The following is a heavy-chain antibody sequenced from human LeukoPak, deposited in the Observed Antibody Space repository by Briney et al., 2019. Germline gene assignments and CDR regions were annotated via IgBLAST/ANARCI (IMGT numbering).Heavy chain of an antibody. V-gene: IGHV1-24*01. J-gene: IGHJ4*02. D-gene: IGHD3-22*01. CDR2: FDPEDGET. CDR1: GYTLTELS. CDR3: ATDLSSGYPIDY. Sequence: ASVNVSCKVSGYTLTELSMHWVRQAPGKGLEWMGGFDPEDGETIYAQKFQGRVTMTEDTSTDTAYMELSSLRSEDTAVYYCATDLSSGYPIDYWGQGTLVTVSS.